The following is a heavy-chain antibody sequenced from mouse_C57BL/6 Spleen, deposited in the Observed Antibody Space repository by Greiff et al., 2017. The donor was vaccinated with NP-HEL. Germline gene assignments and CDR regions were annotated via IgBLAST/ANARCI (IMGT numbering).Heavy chain of an antibody. CDR2: IDPSDSYT. Sequence: QVQLQQSGAELVKPGASVKLSCKASGYTFTSYWMQWVKQRPGQGLEWIGEIDPSDSYTNYNQKFKGKATLTVDTSSSTAYMQLSSLTSEDSAVYYCAAYYSNYLYYFDYWGQGTTLTVSS. CDR3: AAYYSNYLYYFDY. J-gene: IGHJ2*01. V-gene: IGHV1-50*01. D-gene: IGHD2-5*01. CDR1: GYTFTSYW.